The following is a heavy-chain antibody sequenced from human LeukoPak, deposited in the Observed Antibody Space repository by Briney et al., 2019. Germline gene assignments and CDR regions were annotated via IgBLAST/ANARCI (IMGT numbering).Heavy chain of an antibody. D-gene: IGHD1-1*01. CDR3: ARDLGNWEKREWYFDL. CDR1: GFTFSTHS. CDR2: INGRSSSI. Sequence: PGGSLRLSCAVSGFTFSTHSVNWVRRAPGKGLEWVSYINGRSSSIYYADSVKDRFIISRDNAKNSLYLQMNSLRVEDTAVYYCARDLGNWEKREWYFDLWGRGTLVTVSS. V-gene: IGHV3-48*04. J-gene: IGHJ2*01.